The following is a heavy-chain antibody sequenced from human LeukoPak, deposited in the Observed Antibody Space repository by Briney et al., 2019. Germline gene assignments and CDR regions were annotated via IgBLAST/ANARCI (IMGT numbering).Heavy chain of an antibody. CDR1: GFVFSDYG. D-gene: IGHD3-10*02. J-gene: IGHJ6*04. CDR2: ITASGAST. Sequence: GGSLRLSCAASGFVFSDYGMTWVRQGPGKGLEWVSAITASGASTYYADSVKGRFTISRDNAKNSLYLQMNSLRAEDTAVYYCAELGITMIGGVWGKGTTVTISS. V-gene: IGHV3-23*01. CDR3: AELGITMIGGV.